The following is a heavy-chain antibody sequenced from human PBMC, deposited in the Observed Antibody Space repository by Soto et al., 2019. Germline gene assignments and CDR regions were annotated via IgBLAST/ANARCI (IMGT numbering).Heavy chain of an antibody. D-gene: IGHD6-13*01. Sequence: SETLSLTCTVSGGSISSYYWSWIRQPPGKGLEWIGYIYYSGSTNYNPSLKSRVTISVDTSKNQFSLKLSSVTAADTAVYYCARLGIAAAGYGSYYYYMDVWGKGTTITVSS. CDR3: ARLGIAAAGYGSYYYYMDV. CDR1: GGSISSYY. J-gene: IGHJ6*03. V-gene: IGHV4-59*08. CDR2: IYYSGST.